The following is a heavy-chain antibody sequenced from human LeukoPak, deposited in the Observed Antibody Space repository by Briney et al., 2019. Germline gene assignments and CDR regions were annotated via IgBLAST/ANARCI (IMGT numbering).Heavy chain of an antibody. CDR1: GGSISRGDYY. Sequence: PSETLSLTCTVSGGSISRGDYYWSWIRQHSGKGLEWIGYIYYSGGTYYNPSLKSRVTISIDTSKNQFSLKLSSVTAADTAVYYCARERQYGEQIFNYWGQGTLVTVSS. V-gene: IGHV4-31*03. D-gene: IGHD4-17*01. CDR2: IYYSGGT. CDR3: ARERQYGEQIFNY. J-gene: IGHJ4*02.